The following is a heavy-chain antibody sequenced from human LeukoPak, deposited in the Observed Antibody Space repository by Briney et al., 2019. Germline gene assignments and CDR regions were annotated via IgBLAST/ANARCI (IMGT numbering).Heavy chain of an antibody. J-gene: IGHJ4*02. D-gene: IGHD3/OR15-3a*01. CDR3: ASGRVTADY. CDR1: GYIFSGYY. V-gene: IGHV1-2*06. Sequence: GASVKVSCKASGYIFSGYYMHWARQAPGQGLEWMGRINPNSGDTHFSQKFQGRVTMTRDTSISTAYMELRRLRSDDTALYYCASGRVTADYWGQGTLVTVSS. CDR2: INPNSGDT.